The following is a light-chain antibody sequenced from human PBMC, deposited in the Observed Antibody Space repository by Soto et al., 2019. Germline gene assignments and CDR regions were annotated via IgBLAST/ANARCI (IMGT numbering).Light chain of an antibody. CDR3: CSYTGTYTSSV. J-gene: IGLJ1*01. CDR1: SSDVGAYKY. V-gene: IGLV2-11*01. Sequence: QSVLTQPRSVSGSPVQSVTISCTGTSSDVGAYKYVSWYQQHPGKAPKLMIYDVSKRPSGVPDRFSGSKSGNTASLTISGLQAEDEADYYCCSYTGTYTSSVFGTGTKVTVL. CDR2: DVS.